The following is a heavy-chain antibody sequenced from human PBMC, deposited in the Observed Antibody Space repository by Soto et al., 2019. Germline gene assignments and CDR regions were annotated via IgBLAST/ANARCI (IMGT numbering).Heavy chain of an antibody. Sequence: SVKVSCKASGGTFSSYAISWVRQAPGQGLEWMGGIIPIFGTANYAQKFQGRVTITADESTSTAYMELSSLRSEDTAVYYCARADGIIRPYYYGMDVWGQGTTVTVSS. J-gene: IGHJ6*02. V-gene: IGHV1-69*13. CDR1: GGTFSSYA. D-gene: IGHD3-16*01. CDR2: IIPIFGTA. CDR3: ARADGIIRPYYYGMDV.